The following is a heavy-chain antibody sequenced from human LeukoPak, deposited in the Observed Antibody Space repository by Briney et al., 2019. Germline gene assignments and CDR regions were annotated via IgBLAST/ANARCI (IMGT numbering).Heavy chain of an antibody. CDR2: VGPYNGKT. CDR3: TRDFSAKMATITDI. D-gene: IGHD5-24*01. V-gene: IGHV1-18*01. J-gene: IGHJ4*02. Sequence: ASVKVSCKTSGCTFLDYGISWLRQAPGQGLEWMGWVGPYNGKTQYSQKLQGRITLTTDTLTNTAFMELTSLSPDDTAIYYCTRDFSAKMATITDIWGQGTLVAVSS. CDR1: GCTFLDYG.